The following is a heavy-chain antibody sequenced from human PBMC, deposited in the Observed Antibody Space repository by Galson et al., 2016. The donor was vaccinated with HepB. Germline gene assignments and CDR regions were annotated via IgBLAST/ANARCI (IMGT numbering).Heavy chain of an antibody. Sequence: SCKASGYTFTNHAMHWVRQAPGQSLEWMGWINTGKGNTKYSQKFQDRVTITRDTSASTGYMELSNLRSEDTAVYFCARLSTSGTYFGYWGQGTLITASS. D-gene: IGHD1-26*01. CDR2: INTGKGNT. CDR3: ARLSTSGTYFGY. J-gene: IGHJ4*02. V-gene: IGHV1-3*04. CDR1: GYTFTNHA.